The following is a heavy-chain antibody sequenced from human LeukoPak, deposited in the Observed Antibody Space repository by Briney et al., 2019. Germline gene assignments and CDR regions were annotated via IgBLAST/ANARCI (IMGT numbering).Heavy chain of an antibody. CDR1: GFTLSTYS. CDR3: AKAGPYYFDY. Sequence: GGSLSLSCVASGFTLSTYSMSWVRQAPGKGLEWVSGISPTGGATYYADSVKGRFTISRDNSKNTLFLQMNSLRAEDTAVYYCAKAGPYYFDYWGQGTLVTVSS. J-gene: IGHJ4*02. V-gene: IGHV3-23*01. CDR2: ISPTGGAT.